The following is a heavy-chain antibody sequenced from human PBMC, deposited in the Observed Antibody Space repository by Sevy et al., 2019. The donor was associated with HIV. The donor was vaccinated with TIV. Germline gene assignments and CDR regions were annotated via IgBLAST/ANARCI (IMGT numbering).Heavy chain of an antibody. CDR2: ITPNNSDT. CDR1: GYTFTNYH. D-gene: IGHD1-26*01. CDR3: ARAPSGSQGPGQYFHH. J-gene: IGHJ1*01. Sequence: ASVKVSCKASGYTFTNYHITWVRQAPRQGLEWMGRITPNNSDTNYPQRLQGRVTMTTDTSTSSVYMELRSLRSDDTAVYYCARAPSGSQGPGQYFHHWGQGTLVTVSS. V-gene: IGHV1-18*01.